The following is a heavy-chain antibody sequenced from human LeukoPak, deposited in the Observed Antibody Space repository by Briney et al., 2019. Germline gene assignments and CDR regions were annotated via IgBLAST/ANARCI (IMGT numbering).Heavy chain of an antibody. CDR1: GFTFSSYS. J-gene: IGHJ4*02. D-gene: IGHD3-10*01. V-gene: IGHV3-21*01. CDR3: ARDGSGSYYDPPDY. Sequence: GGSLRLSCAASGFTFSSYSMNWVRQAPGKGLEWVSSISSSSSYIYYADSVKGRFTISRDNAKNSLYLQMNRLRAEDTAVYYCARDGSGSYYDPPDYWGQGTLVTVSS. CDR2: ISSSSSYI.